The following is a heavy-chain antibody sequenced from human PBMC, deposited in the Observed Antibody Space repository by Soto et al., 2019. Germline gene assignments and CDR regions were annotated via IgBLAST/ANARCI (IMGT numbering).Heavy chain of an antibody. CDR2: INAGNGDT. J-gene: IGHJ4*02. Sequence: QVQLVQSGAEMKKPGASVKLSCKTSGINYNTYAIHWVRQAPGQGLEWMGWINAGNGDTRYSQNFQGRVNLTRDTSASTVSMDLDSLKSEDTGVYYCARAISGYVTWGQGTLVTVSS. D-gene: IGHD5-12*01. V-gene: IGHV1-3*01. CDR3: ARAISGYVT. CDR1: GINYNTYA.